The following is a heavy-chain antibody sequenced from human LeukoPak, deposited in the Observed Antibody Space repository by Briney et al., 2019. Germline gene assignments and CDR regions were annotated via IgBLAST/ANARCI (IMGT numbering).Heavy chain of an antibody. CDR3: AGTEYQPLPI. D-gene: IGHD2-2*01. V-gene: IGHV3-11*01. CDR2: ISSSGSTI. J-gene: IGHJ3*02. CDR1: GFTFSDYY. Sequence: RTGGSLRLSCAASGFTFSDYYMSWIRQAPGKGLEWVSYISSSGSTIYYADSVKGRFTISRDNAKSSLYLQMNSLRAEDTAVYYCAGTEYQPLPIWGQGTMVTVSS.